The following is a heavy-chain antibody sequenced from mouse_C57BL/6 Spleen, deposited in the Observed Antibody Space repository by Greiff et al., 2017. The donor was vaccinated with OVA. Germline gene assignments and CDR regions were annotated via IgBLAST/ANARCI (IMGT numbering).Heavy chain of an antibody. CDR1: GFTFSDYY. V-gene: IGHV5-16*01. D-gene: IGHD2-3*01. CDR3: ARGDGYYYAMDY. Sequence: EVQLVESEGGLVQPGSSMKLSCTASGFTFSDYYMAWVRQVPEKGLEWVANINYDGSSTYYLDSLKSRYIISRDNAKNILYLQMSSLKSEDTATYYCARGDGYYYAMDYWGQGTSVTVSS. J-gene: IGHJ4*01. CDR2: INYDGSST.